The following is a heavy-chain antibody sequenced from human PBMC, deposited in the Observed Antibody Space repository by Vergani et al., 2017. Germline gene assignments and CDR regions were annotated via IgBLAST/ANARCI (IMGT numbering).Heavy chain of an antibody. V-gene: IGHV3-33*06. D-gene: IGHD2-2*01. CDR2: IWYDGSNK. CDR1: GFSFSSYA. J-gene: IGHJ4*02. CDR3: ANAAHPLGYQLPYFDY. Sequence: VQLVESGGGLVKPGGSLRLSCAASGFSFSSYAMHWVRQAPGKGLEWVAIIWYDGSNKNYADSVKGRFTISRDNSKNTLYLQMNSLRAEDTAVYFCANAAHPLGYQLPYFDYWGQGTLVTVSS.